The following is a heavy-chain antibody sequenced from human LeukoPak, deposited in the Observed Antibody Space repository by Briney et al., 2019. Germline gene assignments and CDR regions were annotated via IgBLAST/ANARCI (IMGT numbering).Heavy chain of an antibody. CDR2: INPNSGGT. CDR3: ARDPLVLYYMDV. D-gene: IGHD3-10*01. J-gene: IGHJ6*03. V-gene: IGHV1-2*02. CDR1: GYSFTDYY. Sequence: ASVKVSCKASGYSFTDYYMHWVRQAPGQGLEWMGWINPNSGGTNYAQKFQGRVTMTRDTSISTAYMELSRLRSDDTAVYYCARDPLVLYYMDVWGKGTTVTVSS.